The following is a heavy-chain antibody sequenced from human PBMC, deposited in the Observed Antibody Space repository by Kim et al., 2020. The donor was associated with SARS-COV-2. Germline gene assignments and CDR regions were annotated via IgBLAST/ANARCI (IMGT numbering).Heavy chain of an antibody. CDR2: IDGSDGTT. CDR1: GFTFTGYA. J-gene: IGHJ4*02. D-gene: IGHD2-2*03. CDR3: MKGGWGWIWDH. V-gene: IGHV3-23*01. Sequence: GGSLRLSCTTSGFTFTGYAMSWVRQAPGKGLEWVSSIDGSDGTTYYVDSVKGRFTISRDNSKNTLYLQMNSLRADDTAVYHCMKGGWGWIWDHWGQGNRVTVSS.